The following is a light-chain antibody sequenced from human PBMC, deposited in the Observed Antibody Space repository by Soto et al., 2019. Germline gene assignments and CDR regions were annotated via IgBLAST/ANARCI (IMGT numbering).Light chain of an antibody. CDR3: HSYDSSLSGSV. CDR1: SSNIGAGYD. J-gene: IGLJ2*01. V-gene: IGLV1-40*01. CDR2: AVT. Sequence: QSVLTQPPSVSGAPGQRVTISCTGSSSNIGAGYDVHWYQRIPGTAPKLLIYAVTNRPSGVPDRFSGSKSDTSASLAITGLQAEDEADYSCHSYDSSLSGSVFGGGTQLTVL.